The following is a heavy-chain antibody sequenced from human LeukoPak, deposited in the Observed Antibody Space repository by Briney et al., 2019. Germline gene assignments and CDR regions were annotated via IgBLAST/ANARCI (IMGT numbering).Heavy chain of an antibody. CDR3: AKDQSITMIVLEGYFQH. D-gene: IGHD3-22*01. J-gene: IGHJ1*01. V-gene: IGHV3-30*02. CDR2: IWSDGSNK. CDR1: GITFSAYG. Sequence: PGGSLRLSCAASGITFSAYGMHWVRQAPGKGLEWVAVIWSDGSNKYYADSVKGRFTISRDNSKNTLYLQMNSLRAEDTAVYYCAKDQSITMIVLEGYFQHWGQGTLVTVSS.